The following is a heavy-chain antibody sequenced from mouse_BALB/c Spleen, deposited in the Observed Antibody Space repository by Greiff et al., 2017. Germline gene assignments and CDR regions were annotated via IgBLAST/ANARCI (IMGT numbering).Heavy chain of an antibody. CDR3: ARKALYYASFAY. Sequence: QVQLQQPGAELVKPGTSVKLSCKASGYNFTSYWINWVKLRPGQGLEWIGDIYPGSGSTNYNEKFKSKATLTVDTSSSTAYMQLSSLASEDSALYYCARKALYYASFAYWGQGTLVTVSA. D-gene: IGHD1-1*01. CDR2: IYPGSGST. V-gene: IGHV1-55*01. J-gene: IGHJ3*01. CDR1: GYNFTSYW.